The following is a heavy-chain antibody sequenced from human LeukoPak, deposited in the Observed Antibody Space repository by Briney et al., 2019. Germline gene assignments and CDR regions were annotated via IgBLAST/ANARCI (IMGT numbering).Heavy chain of an antibody. V-gene: IGHV4-39*02. CDR1: GGSISSSSDY. D-gene: IGHD2-15*01. CDR2: IYYSGST. Sequence: PSETLSLTCTVSGGSISSSSDYWGWIRQPPGKGLEWLGSIYYSGSTYYDPSLKSRVTISVDTSKNQFSLKLSSVTAADTAVYYCAREASDVVVVAATVRNWFDPWGQGTLVTVSS. CDR3: AREASDVVVVAATVRNWFDP. J-gene: IGHJ5*02.